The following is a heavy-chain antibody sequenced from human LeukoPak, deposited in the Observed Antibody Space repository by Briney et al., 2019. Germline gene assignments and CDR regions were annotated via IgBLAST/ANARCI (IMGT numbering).Heavy chain of an antibody. V-gene: IGHV5-51*01. J-gene: IGHJ6*03. D-gene: IGHD2-2*01. CDR3: ATQSAPAVAGFYYYMDV. CDR1: GNTSTSNR. Sequence: EPLNTSTKPPGNTSTSNRTDRPPQTPAKSQEWKGIIYPGDSDTRYSPSFQGQVTISADKSISTAYLQWSSLKASDTAMYYCATQSAPAVAGFYYYMDVWGKGTTVTVSS. CDR2: IYPGDSDT.